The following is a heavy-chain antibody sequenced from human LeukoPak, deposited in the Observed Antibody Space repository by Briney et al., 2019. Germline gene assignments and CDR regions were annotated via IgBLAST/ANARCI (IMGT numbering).Heavy chain of an antibody. Sequence: PGGSLRLSCAASGFTFSTYDMSWVRQPPGKGLKWVSSISGRGGSTYYADSVKGRFTISRDNSKNSLYLQMNSLRAEDTAVYYYALTREYSYGYYDYWGQGTLVTVSS. V-gene: IGHV3-23*01. CDR1: GFTFSTYD. D-gene: IGHD5-18*01. CDR2: ISGRGGST. J-gene: IGHJ4*02. CDR3: ALTREYSYGYYDY.